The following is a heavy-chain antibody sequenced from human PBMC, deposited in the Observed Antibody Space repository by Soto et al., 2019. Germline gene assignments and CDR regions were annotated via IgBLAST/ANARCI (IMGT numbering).Heavy chain of an antibody. CDR3: ARGFSKWFGEVGAYYMDV. CDR1: GYTFTSYY. CDR2: MNPNSGNT. J-gene: IGHJ6*03. V-gene: IGHV1-8*01. Sequence: GASVKVSCKASGYTFTSYYINWVRQATGQGLEWMGWMNPNSGNTGYAQKFQGRVTMTRNTSISTAHMELSSLRSEDTAVYYCARGFSKWFGEVGAYYMDVWGKGTTVTVSS. D-gene: IGHD3-10*01.